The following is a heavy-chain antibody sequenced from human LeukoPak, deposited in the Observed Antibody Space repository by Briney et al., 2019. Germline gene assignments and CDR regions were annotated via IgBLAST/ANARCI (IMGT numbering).Heavy chain of an antibody. CDR1: EFTFSSYW. CDR2: VKQDESEK. CDR3: ARGFLHVGWARHALDV. V-gene: IGHV3-7*04. D-gene: IGHD1-1*01. Sequence: GGSLRLSCAASEFTFSSYWMSWVRQAPGKGLEWVANVKQDESEKYYVDSVKGRFTISRDNSKNSLYLQMNSLRAEDTAIYYCARGFLHVGWARHALDVWGQGTMVTVSS. J-gene: IGHJ3*01.